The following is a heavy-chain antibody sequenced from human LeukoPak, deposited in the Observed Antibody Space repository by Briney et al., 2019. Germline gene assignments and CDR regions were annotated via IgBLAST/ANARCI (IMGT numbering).Heavy chain of an antibody. CDR3: ARRGLVSAALYGMDV. J-gene: IGHJ6*02. V-gene: IGHV4-34*01. D-gene: IGHD2-2*01. Sequence: SETLSLTCAVYGGSFSGYYWSWIRQPPGKGLEWIGEINHSGSTNYNPSLKSRVTISVDTSKNQFSLKLSSVTAADTAVYYCARRGLVSAALYGMDVWGQGTTVTVSS. CDR2: INHSGST. CDR1: GGSFSGYY.